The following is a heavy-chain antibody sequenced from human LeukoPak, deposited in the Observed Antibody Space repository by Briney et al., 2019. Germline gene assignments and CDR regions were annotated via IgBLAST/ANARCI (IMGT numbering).Heavy chain of an antibody. V-gene: IGHV4-59*01. CDR1: GGSISSYY. D-gene: IGHD2-2*01. Sequence: TSSETLSLTCTVSGGSISSYYWSWIRQPPGKGLEWIGYIYYSGSTNYNPSLKSRVTISVDTSKNQFSLKLSSVTAADTAVYYCARENIVVVPAARGYYYYYYMDVWGKGTTVTVSS. CDR2: IYYSGST. CDR3: ARENIVVVPAARGYYYYYYMDV. J-gene: IGHJ6*03.